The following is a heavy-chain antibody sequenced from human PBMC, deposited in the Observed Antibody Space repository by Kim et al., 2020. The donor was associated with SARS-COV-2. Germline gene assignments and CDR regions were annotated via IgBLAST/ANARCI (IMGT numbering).Heavy chain of an antibody. D-gene: IGHD6-6*01. J-gene: IGHJ4*02. V-gene: IGHV1-69*02. CDR3: ASVYSSSSGPVDY. Sequence: NDARKFQGRDTITADKSTSKAYMELSSLRSEDTAVYYCASVYSSSSGPVDYWGQGTLVTVSS.